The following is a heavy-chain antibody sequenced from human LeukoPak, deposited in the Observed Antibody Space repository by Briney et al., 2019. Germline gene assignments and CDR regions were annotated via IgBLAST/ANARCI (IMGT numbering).Heavy chain of an antibody. D-gene: IGHD4-17*01. J-gene: IGHJ4*02. V-gene: IGHV4-59*01. CDR2: IYYSGST. CDR3: ARDHGDYHDY. Sequence: PSETLSLTCTVSGGSISSYYWSWIRQPPGKGLEWIGYIYYSGSTNYNPSLKSRVTISVDTSKNQFSLKLSSVTAADTAVYYCARDHGDYHDYWGQGTLVTVSS. CDR1: GGSISSYY.